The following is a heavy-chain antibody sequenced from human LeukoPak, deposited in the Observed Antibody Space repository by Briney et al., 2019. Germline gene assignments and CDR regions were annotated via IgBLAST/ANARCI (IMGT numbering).Heavy chain of an antibody. Sequence: PGGSLRLSCAASGITFSSYAMHWVRQAPGKGLEWVAIISYDGGNKHYADSVKGRFTISRDNSKSTLFLQMNGLRAEDTAVYYCARGLYYGSGSYYNFDYWGQGTLVTVSS. CDR2: ISYDGGNK. J-gene: IGHJ4*02. D-gene: IGHD3-10*01. CDR3: ARGLYYGSGSYYNFDY. CDR1: GITFSSYA. V-gene: IGHV3-30*04.